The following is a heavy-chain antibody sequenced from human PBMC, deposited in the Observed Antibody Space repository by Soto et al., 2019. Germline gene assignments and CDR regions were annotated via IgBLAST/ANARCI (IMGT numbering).Heavy chain of an antibody. CDR2: IYYSGST. J-gene: IGHJ3*02. Sequence: PSETLSLTCAFSGGSISSGDYYLSWIRQPPGKGLEWIGYIYYSGSTYYNPSLKSRVTISVDTSKNQFSLKLSSVTAADTAVYYCARDPGGAWSGYGEAFDIWGQGTMVTVSS. CDR3: ARDPGGAWSGYGEAFDI. D-gene: IGHD3-3*01. CDR1: GGSISSGDYY. V-gene: IGHV4-30-4*01.